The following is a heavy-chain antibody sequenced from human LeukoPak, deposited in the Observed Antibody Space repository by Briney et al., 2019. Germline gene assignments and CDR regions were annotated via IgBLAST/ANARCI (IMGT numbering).Heavy chain of an antibody. V-gene: IGHV4-61*02. CDR1: GGSISSGSYY. CDR3: ARYLAAAGSVDY. D-gene: IGHD6-13*01. CDR2: IYTSGST. Sequence: SGTLSLTCTVSGGSISSGSYYWSWIRQPAGKGLEWIGRIYTSGSTNYNPSPKSRVTISVDTSKNQFSLKLSSVTAADTAVYYCARYLAAAGSVDYWGEGTLVTVSS. J-gene: IGHJ4*02.